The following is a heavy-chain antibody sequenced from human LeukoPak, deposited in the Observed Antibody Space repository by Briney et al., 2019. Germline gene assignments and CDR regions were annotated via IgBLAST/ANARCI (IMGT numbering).Heavy chain of an antibody. J-gene: IGHJ4*02. Sequence: GGSLRLSCAASGFTFSSYAMSWVRQGPGKGLEWVSGISGSGGTTYYADSVKGRFTISRDNSKNTLYLQLNSLRTEDTAVYYCAKEGTWDGNYWGQGALVTVSS. CDR2: ISGSGGTT. D-gene: IGHD1-26*01. CDR3: AKEGTWDGNY. CDR1: GFTFSSYA. V-gene: IGHV3-23*01.